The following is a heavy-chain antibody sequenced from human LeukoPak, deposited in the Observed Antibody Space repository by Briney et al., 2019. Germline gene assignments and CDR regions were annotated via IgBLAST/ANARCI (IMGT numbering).Heavy chain of an antibody. CDR3: ARDWDGPFDY. V-gene: IGHV3-11*04. J-gene: IGHJ4*02. CDR2: VSSSGNTQ. Sequence: GGSLRLSCTVSGITLSDYYMNWIRQAPGKALEYIAYVSSSGNTQFYADSVKGRFTISRDNAKNSLYLQMNSLRAEDTAVYYCARDWDGPFDYWGQGTLVTVSS. CDR1: GITLSDYY. D-gene: IGHD1-26*01.